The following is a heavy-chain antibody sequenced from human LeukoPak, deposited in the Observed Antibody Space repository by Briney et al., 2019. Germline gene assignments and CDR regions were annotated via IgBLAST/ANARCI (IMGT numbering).Heavy chain of an antibody. CDR2: INHSGST. CDR1: GGSFSSYY. CDR3: ARGRYCSSTSCYGGYYYYYYGMDV. Sequence: SETLSLTCAVYGGSFSSYYWSWIRQPPGKGLEWIGEINHSGSTNYNPSLKSRVTISVDTSKNQFSLKLSSVTAADTAVYYCARGRYCSSTSCYGGYYYYYYGMDVWGKGTTVTVSS. V-gene: IGHV4-34*01. D-gene: IGHD2-2*01. J-gene: IGHJ6*04.